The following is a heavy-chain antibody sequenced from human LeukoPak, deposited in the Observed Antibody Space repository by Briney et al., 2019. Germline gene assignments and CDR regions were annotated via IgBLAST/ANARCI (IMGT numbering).Heavy chain of an antibody. Sequence: PGGSLRLSCAVPGFTFSIYGMHWVRQTPGKGLEWVAFIRYDGSSKYSADSVKGRFTISRDNSKNTLFLQMNSLRAEDSAMYYCAKEDRGPLEMSTIKGHDYWGQGTLVTVSS. CDR3: AKEDRGPLEMSTIKGHDY. J-gene: IGHJ4*02. CDR2: IRYDGSSK. CDR1: GFTFSIYG. V-gene: IGHV3-30*02. D-gene: IGHD5-24*01.